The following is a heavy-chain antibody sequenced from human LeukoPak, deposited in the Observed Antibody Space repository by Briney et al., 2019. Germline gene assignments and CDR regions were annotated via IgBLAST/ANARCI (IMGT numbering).Heavy chain of an antibody. V-gene: IGHV3-23*01. D-gene: IGHD2-21*01. CDR1: GFTFSSYG. Sequence: GGSLRLSCAASGFTFSSYGMSWVRQAPGKGLEWVSYITGSDGRTWYADSVKGRLTISRDNSKNTLYLQMNSLRAEDTALYYCARDRRFPDDVFDIWGQRTLVTVSS. CDR3: ARDRRFPDDVFDI. CDR2: ITGSDGRT. J-gene: IGHJ3*02.